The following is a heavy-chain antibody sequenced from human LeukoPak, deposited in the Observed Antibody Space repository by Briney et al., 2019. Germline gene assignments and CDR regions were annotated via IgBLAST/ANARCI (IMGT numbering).Heavy chain of an antibody. CDR3: ARGYSSSSERYYFDY. Sequence: SVKVSCKASGGTFSSYAISWVRQAPGQGLEWMGGIIPIFGTANYAQKFQGRVTITADESTSTACMELGSLRSEDTAVYYCARGYSSSSERYYFDYWGQGTLVTVSS. CDR1: GGTFSSYA. CDR2: IIPIFGTA. D-gene: IGHD6-6*01. V-gene: IGHV1-69*01. J-gene: IGHJ4*02.